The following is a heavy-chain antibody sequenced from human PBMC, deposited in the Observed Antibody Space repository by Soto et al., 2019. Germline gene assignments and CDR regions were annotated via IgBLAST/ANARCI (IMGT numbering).Heavy chain of an antibody. V-gene: IGHV1-18*01. CDR1: GGTFSSYA. CDR3: ARGDNWFDP. Sequence: GASVKVSCKASGGTFSSYAISWVRQAPGQGLEWMGGISANNGTTNYAQKLQGRVTMTTDTSTSTAYMELRSLRSDDTAVYYCARGDNWFDPWGQGTLVTVSS. J-gene: IGHJ5*02. CDR2: ISANNGTT.